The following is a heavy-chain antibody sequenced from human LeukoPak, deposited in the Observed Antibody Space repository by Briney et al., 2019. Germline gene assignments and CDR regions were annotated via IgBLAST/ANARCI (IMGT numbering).Heavy chain of an antibody. J-gene: IGHJ4*02. D-gene: IGHD6-6*01. CDR3: AIDYSSSGFDY. Sequence: GGSLRLSCAAPGIFFSSYGMHWVRQAPGKGLEWVAVISHDGSNKYYADSVKGRFTISRDNSKNTLYLQMNSLRAEDTAVYYCAIDYSSSGFDYWGQGTLVTVSS. V-gene: IGHV3-30*03. CDR2: ISHDGSNK. CDR1: GIFFSSYG.